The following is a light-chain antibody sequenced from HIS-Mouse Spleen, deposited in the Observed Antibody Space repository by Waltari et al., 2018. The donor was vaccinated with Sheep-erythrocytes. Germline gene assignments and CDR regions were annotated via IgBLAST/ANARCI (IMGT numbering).Light chain of an antibody. Sequence: DIQMTQSPSSLSASVGDRVTITCRASQSSSSYLNWYQQKPGKAPKLLIYAASSLQSGVPSRFSGSGSGTDVTLTISSLQPEDFATYYCQQSYSTPPLTFGGGTKVEIK. V-gene: IGKV1-39*01. J-gene: IGKJ4*01. CDR2: AAS. CDR1: QSSSSY. CDR3: QQSYSTPPLT.